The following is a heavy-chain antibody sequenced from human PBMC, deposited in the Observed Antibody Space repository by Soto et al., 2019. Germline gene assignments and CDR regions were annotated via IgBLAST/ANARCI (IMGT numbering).Heavy chain of an antibody. CDR2: ISDSGGST. J-gene: IGHJ6*03. D-gene: IGHD3-3*01. CDR1: GFTFNSYA. CDR3: AKSIGVAYFYYYMDV. Sequence: PGGSLRLSCAASGFTFNSYAMSWVRQAPGKGLEWVSVISDSGGSTYYADSVKGRFIISRDNSKNTLYLQMYSLRAEDTSIYFCAKSIGVAYFYYYMDVWGKGTTVTVSS. V-gene: IGHV3-23*01.